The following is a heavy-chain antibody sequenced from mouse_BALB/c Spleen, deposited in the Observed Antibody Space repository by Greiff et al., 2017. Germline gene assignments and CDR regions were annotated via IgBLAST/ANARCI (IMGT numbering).Heavy chain of an antibody. V-gene: IGHV1-18*01. D-gene: IGHD2-2*01. CDR3: ARSLWLRNYAMDY. Sequence: EVQLQQSGPELVKPGASVKIPCKASGYTFTDYNMDWVKQSHGKSLEWIGDINPNNGGSIYNQKFKGKATLTVDKSSSTAYMELRSLTSEDTAVYYCARSLWLRNYAMDYWGQGTSVTVSS. J-gene: IGHJ4*01. CDR2: INPNNGGS. CDR1: GYTFTDYN.